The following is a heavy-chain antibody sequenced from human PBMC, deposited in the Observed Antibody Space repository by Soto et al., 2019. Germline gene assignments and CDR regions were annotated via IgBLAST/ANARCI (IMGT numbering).Heavy chain of an antibody. CDR2: IYYSGST. V-gene: IGHV4-30-4*01. D-gene: IGHD3-10*01. J-gene: IGHJ6*02. Sequence: QVQLQESGPGLVKPSQTLSLTCTVSGGSISSGDYYWSWIRQPPGKGLEWIGDIYYSGSTYYNPSLKSRFTISVDTSKNQFSLKLSSVTAADTAVYYCACGPYSRSYYYGSGSSYGMDVWGQGTTVTVSS. CDR1: GGSISSGDYY. CDR3: ACGPYSRSYYYGSGSSYGMDV.